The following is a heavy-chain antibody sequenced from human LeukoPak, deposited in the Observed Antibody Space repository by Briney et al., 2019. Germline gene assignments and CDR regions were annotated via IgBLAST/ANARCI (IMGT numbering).Heavy chain of an antibody. J-gene: IGHJ4*02. Sequence: GGSLRLSCAASGFTFSTYSMNWVRQAPGKGLEWVSSLRSSSTYVYYADSVKGRFTISRDNAKNSLYLQMNSLRAEDTAVYYCARVRCSGGGCFYNFDYWGQGSLVTVSS. V-gene: IGHV3-21*01. D-gene: IGHD2-15*01. CDR1: GFTFSTYS. CDR3: ARVRCSGGGCFYNFDY. CDR2: LRSSSTYV.